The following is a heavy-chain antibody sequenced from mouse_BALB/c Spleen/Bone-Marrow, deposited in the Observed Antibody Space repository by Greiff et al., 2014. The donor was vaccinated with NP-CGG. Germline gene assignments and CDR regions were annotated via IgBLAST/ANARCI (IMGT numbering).Heavy chain of an antibody. D-gene: IGHD1-1*01. CDR2: INPYNDDT. CDR1: GYTFTSYI. CDR3: ARSYGSPFDY. V-gene: IGHV1-14*01. J-gene: IGHJ2*01. Sequence: EVQLQQSGPELVKPGASVKVSCKASGYTFTSYIMHWVKQKPGQGLEWIGYINPYNDDTKYNEKFKGKATLTSDRSSSTAYMELSSLTSEDSAVYYCARSYGSPFDYWGQGTTLTVSS.